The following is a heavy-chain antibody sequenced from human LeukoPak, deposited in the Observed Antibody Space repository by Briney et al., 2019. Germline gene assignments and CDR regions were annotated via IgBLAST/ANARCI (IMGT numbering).Heavy chain of an antibody. CDR3: ARPGRLGYSSSWFYDS. CDR2: IYPADSET. V-gene: IGHV5-51*01. CDR1: GYSFTSYW. J-gene: IGHJ5*01. D-gene: IGHD6-13*01. Sequence: GESLKISCKGSGYSFTSYWISWVRQMPGKGLEWMGIIYPADSETRYSPSFQGQVTISADKSISTAYLQWSSLKASDTAMYYCARPGRLGYSSSWFYDSWGQGTLVTVSS.